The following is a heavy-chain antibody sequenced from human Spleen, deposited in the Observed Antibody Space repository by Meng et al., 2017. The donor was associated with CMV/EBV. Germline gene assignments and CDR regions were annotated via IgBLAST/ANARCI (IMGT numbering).Heavy chain of an antibody. CDR3: AGTRTGTTYYYYGMDV. CDR1: GGSFSGYY. CDR2: IYYSGST. D-gene: IGHD1-7*01. J-gene: IGHJ6*02. Sequence: SETLSLTCAVYGGSFSGYYWSWIRQPPGKGLEWIGYIYYSGSTNYNPSLKSRVTISVDTSKNQFSLRLSSVTAADTAVYYCAGTRTGTTYYYYGMDVWGQGTTVTVSS. V-gene: IGHV4-59*01.